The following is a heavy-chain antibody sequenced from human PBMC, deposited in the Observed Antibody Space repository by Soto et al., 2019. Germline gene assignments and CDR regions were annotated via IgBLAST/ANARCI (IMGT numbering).Heavy chain of an antibody. CDR3: ARVLCSSTSCYVRAKTYGMDV. CDR2: INHSGST. D-gene: IGHD2-2*01. Sequence: SETLSFTCAVSGGSISSGGYSWSWIRQPPGKGLEWIGEINHSGSTNYNPSLKSRVTISVDTSKNQFSLKLSSVTAADTAVYYCARVLCSSTSCYVRAKTYGMDVWGQGTTVTVSS. J-gene: IGHJ6*02. V-gene: IGHV4-34*01. CDR1: GGSISSGGYS.